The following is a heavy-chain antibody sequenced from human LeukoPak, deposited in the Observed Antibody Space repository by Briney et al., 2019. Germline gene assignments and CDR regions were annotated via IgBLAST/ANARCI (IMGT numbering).Heavy chain of an antibody. V-gene: IGHV1-69*06. D-gene: IGHD6-19*01. J-gene: IGHJ3*02. CDR1: GGTFSSYA. CDR3: AREDPPVEAVAGTNAFDI. CDR2: IIPIFGTT. Sequence: SVKVSCKASGGTFSSYAISWVRQAPGQGLEWMGGIIPIFGTTNYAQKFQGRVTITADKSTSTAYMELSSLRSEDTAVYYCAREDPPVEAVAGTNAFDIWGQGTMVTVSS.